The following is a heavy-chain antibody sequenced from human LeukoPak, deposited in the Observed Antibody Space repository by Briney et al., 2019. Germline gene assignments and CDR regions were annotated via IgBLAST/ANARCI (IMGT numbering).Heavy chain of an antibody. CDR2: INPNSGGT. D-gene: IGHD1-26*01. Sequence: ASVKVSCKASGYTFTGYYMHWVRQAPGQGLEWMGWINPNSGGTNYAQKFQGRVTMTRDTSISTAYLQWSSLKASDTAMYYCARNGNSGGKYFDYWGQGTLVTVSS. CDR3: ARNGNSGGKYFDY. J-gene: IGHJ4*02. V-gene: IGHV1-2*02. CDR1: GYTFTGYY.